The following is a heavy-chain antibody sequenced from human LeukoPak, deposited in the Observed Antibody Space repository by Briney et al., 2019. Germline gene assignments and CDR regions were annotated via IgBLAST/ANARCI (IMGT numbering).Heavy chain of an antibody. CDR3: ARDGIVGSPLFKFDH. D-gene: IGHD1-26*01. CDR1: GFTFNNYA. J-gene: IGHJ4*02. V-gene: IGHV3-30-3*01. Sequence: PGGSLRLSCAASGFTFNNYAIHWVRQAPGKGLEWVAIISFDGGNKYYADSVKGRFTISRDNSKNTLYLQMNSLRAEDTAVYYCARDGIVGSPLFKFDHWGQGTLVTVSS. CDR2: ISFDGGNK.